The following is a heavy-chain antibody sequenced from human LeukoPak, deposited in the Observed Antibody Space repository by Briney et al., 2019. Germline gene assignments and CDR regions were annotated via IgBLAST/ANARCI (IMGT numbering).Heavy chain of an antibody. CDR2: ISTSSSYI. V-gene: IGHV3-21*01. CDR3: AKGEQWLVRTTPDY. Sequence: GGSLRLSCAASGFTFSSYSMNWVRQAPGKGLEWVSSISTSSSYIHYADSVKGRFTISRDNAKNSLYLQMNSLRAEDTAVYYCAKGEQWLVRTTPDYWGQGTLVTVSS. J-gene: IGHJ4*02. D-gene: IGHD6-19*01. CDR1: GFTFSSYS.